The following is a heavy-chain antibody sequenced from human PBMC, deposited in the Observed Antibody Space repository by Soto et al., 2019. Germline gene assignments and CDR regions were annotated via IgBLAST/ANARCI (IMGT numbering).Heavy chain of an antibody. Sequence: PSETLSLTCAVSGGSISSSNWWSWVRQPPGKGLEWIGEIYHSGSTNYNPSLKSRVTISVDKSKNQFSLKLSSVTAADTAVYYCARAGLGEGLAVAGDFDYWGQGAQVTSPQ. D-gene: IGHD6-19*01. V-gene: IGHV4-4*02. CDR1: GGSISSSNW. CDR3: ARAGLGEGLAVAGDFDY. J-gene: IGHJ4*02. CDR2: IYHSGST.